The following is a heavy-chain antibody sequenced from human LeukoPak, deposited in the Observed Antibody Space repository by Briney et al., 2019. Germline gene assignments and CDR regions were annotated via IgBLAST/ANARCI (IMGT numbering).Heavy chain of an antibody. CDR3: ARYRVTMIVVGHYERDAFDI. CDR2: ISPNSGGT. D-gene: IGHD3-22*01. CDR1: GYTFTGYY. J-gene: IGHJ3*02. V-gene: IGHV1-2*02. Sequence: GASVKVSCKASGYTFTGYYMHWVRQAPGQGLEWMGWISPNSGGTNYAQKFQGRVTMTRDTSISTAYMELSRLRSDDTAVYYCARYRVTMIVVGHYERDAFDIWGQGTMVTVSS.